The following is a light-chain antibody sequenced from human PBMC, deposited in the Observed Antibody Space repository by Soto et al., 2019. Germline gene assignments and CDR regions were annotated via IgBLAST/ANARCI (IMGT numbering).Light chain of an antibody. V-gene: IGLV2-14*01. CDR2: DVS. CDR1: SSDVGGYNY. CDR3: SSYRSSSIVV. J-gene: IGLJ2*01. Sequence: QSALTQPASVSGSPGQSITISCTGTSSDVGGYNYVSWYQQHPGKAPKVMIYDVSNRPSGVSNRFSGSKSGNTASLTISGLQAEDEADYYCSSYRSSSIVVFGGGTKLTVL.